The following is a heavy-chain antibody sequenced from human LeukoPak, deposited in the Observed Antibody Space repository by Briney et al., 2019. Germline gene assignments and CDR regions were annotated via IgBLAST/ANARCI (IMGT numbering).Heavy chain of an antibody. CDR2: IYYSGST. CDR1: GGSISSYY. CDR3: ARLSSSSHDYYYYGMDV. V-gene: IGHV4-59*08. Sequence: PSETLSLTCTVSGGSISSYYWSWIRQPPGKGLEWIGYIYYSGSTNYNPSLKSRVTISVDTSKNQFSLKLSSATAADTAVYYCARLSSSSHDYYYYGMDVWGRGTTVTVSS. D-gene: IGHD6-13*01. J-gene: IGHJ6*02.